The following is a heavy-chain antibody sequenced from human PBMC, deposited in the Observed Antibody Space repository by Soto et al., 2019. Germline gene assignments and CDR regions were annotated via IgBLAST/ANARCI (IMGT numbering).Heavy chain of an antibody. CDR3: VRQPLANPAIYGMDV. D-gene: IGHD6-6*01. CDR1: GDIVSVTKVA. V-gene: IGHV6-1*01. J-gene: IGHJ6*02. Sequence: PSQALSLPGASRGDIVSVTKVASNWIGQSPCRGLEWLGRTYFRSKWNYDYAESVKSRLTITPDTTNNQISLQLNSVIPEDAAVYYCVRQPLANPAIYGMDVWGQGNMV. CDR2: TYFRSKWNY.